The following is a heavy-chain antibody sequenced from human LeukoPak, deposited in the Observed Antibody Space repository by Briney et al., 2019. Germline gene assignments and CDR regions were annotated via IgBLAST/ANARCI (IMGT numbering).Heavy chain of an antibody. J-gene: IGHJ4*02. CDR3: AGLRGYSGYDYFDY. D-gene: IGHD5-12*01. V-gene: IGHV4-30-2*01. Sequence: SETLSLTCAVYGGSFSGYSWSWIRQPPGKGLEWIGYIYHSGSTYYNPSLKSRVTISVDRSKNQFSLKLSSVTAADTAVYYCAGLRGYSGYDYFDYWGQGTLVTVSS. CDR1: GGSFSGYS. CDR2: IYHSGST.